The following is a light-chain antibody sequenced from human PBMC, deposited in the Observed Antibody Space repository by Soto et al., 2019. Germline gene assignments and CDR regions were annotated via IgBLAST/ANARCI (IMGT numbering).Light chain of an antibody. CDR2: GAS. V-gene: IGKV3-20*01. CDR1: QSVSSSY. CDR3: QQYGSSLIT. Sequence: PGARATLSCRASQSVSSSYLAWYQQKPGQAPRLLIYGASSRATGIPDRFSGSGSGTDFTLTISRLEPEDFAVYYCQQYGSSLITFGQGTRLEIK. J-gene: IGKJ5*01.